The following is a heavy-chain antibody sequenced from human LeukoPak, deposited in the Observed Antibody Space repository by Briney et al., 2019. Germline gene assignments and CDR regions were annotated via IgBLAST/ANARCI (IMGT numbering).Heavy chain of an antibody. J-gene: IGHJ5*02. CDR3: ARHADYDFWSGYSAGNGDWFDP. CDR2: IYHSGST. V-gene: IGHV4-38-2*01. D-gene: IGHD3-3*01. CDR1: GYSISSGYY. Sequence: SETLSLTCAVSGYSISSGYYWGWIRPPPGKGLEWIGSIYHSGSTYYNPSLKSRVTISVDTSKNQFYLKLSSVTAADTAVYYCARHADYDFWSGYSAGNGDWFDPWGQGTLVTVSS.